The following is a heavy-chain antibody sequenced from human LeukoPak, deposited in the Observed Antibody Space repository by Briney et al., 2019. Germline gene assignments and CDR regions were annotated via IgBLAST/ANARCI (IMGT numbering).Heavy chain of an antibody. Sequence: SETLSLTCTVSGGSISSYYWSWIRQPPGKGLEWIGYIYYSGSTNYNPSLKSRVTISVDTSKNQFSLKLSSVTAADTAVYYCARGRAVAGTDCWGQGALVTVSS. CDR3: ARGRAVAGTDC. J-gene: IGHJ4*02. D-gene: IGHD6-19*01. V-gene: IGHV4-59*01. CDR2: IYYSGST. CDR1: GGSISSYY.